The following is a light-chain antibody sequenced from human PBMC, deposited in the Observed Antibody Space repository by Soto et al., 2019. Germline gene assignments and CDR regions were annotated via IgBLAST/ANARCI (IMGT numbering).Light chain of an antibody. CDR3: QQYYNLPLT. CDR2: DSS. J-gene: IGKJ4*01. Sequence: DIQMTQSPSSLSASVGDRVTITCQASQDISNHLNWYQQKPGNAPKFLIYDSSNLETGVPSRFSGSGSGTDFTFTISSLQPEDIATYYCQQYYNLPLTFGGGTKVDIK. V-gene: IGKV1-33*01. CDR1: QDISNH.